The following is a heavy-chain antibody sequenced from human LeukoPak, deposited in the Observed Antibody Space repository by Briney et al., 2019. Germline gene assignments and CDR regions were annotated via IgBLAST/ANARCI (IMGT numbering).Heavy chain of an antibody. CDR3: ARGGFSRGDY. J-gene: IGHJ4*02. V-gene: IGHV3-7*01. CDR2: IKQDGSER. Sequence: GGSLRLSCAASGFTFSSYSMNWVRQAPGKGLEWVAKIKQDGSERYYVDSVKGRFTISRDNAKNSLYLQMSSLRDEDTAVYYCARGGFSRGDYWGQGTLVTVSS. CDR1: GFTFSSYS. D-gene: IGHD3-16*01.